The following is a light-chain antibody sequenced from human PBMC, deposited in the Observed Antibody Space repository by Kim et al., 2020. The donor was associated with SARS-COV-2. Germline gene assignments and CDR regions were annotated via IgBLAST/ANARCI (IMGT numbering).Light chain of an antibody. V-gene: IGLV3-1*01. CDR2: QDS. J-gene: IGLJ2*01. CDR3: QAWDSSSVV. CDR1: KLGDKY. Sequence: SVSPGQTASSTCSGEKLGDKYACWYQQKPGQSPVLVIYQDSKRPSGIPERFSGSNSGNTATLTISGTQAMDEADYYCQAWDSSSVVFGGGTKLTVL.